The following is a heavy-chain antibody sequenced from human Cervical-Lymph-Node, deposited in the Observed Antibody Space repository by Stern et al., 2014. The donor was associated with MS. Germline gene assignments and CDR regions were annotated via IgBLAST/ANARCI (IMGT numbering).Heavy chain of an antibody. Sequence: VPLVESGPEVKKPGASVRVSCKASGYTFSIYYMHWVRQPPGQGLEWLGIISPATGGTNYAQKFQDIVTMTNDTSTRTLYLEMSSLISEDTAVYYCARQNMVRGVTDLDFWGQGTLVTVSS. J-gene: IGHJ4*02. CDR2: ISPATGGT. CDR1: GYTFSIYY. V-gene: IGHV1-46*01. CDR3: ARQNMVRGVTDLDF. D-gene: IGHD3-10*01.